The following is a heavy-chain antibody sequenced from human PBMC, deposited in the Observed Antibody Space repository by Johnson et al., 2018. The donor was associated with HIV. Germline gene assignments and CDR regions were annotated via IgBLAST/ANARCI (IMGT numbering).Heavy chain of an antibody. J-gene: IGHJ3*01. V-gene: IGHV3-33*01. CDR2: IWYDGSNK. CDR1: GFTFSSYG. Sequence: QMQLVESGGGVVQPGRSLILSCAASGFTFSSYGMHWVRQAPGKGLELVAVIWYDGSNKYYAESVKGRFTVSRDNSKNTLYMQMNSLRTEDTAVYYCAREGGGTLVLGDEGAFDVWGQGTMVSVSS. D-gene: IGHD3-10*01. CDR3: AREGGGTLVLGDEGAFDV.